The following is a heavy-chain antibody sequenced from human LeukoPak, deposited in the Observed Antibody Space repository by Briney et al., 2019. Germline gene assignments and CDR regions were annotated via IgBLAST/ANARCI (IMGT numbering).Heavy chain of an antibody. Sequence: ASVKVSCKASGYTFTSYYMHWVRQAPGQGLEWMGIINPSGGSTSYAQKFQGRVTMTRDMSTSTVYMELSSLRSEDTAVYYCARDFVSSWYPMPYYYYYMDVWGKGTTVTVSS. CDR1: GYTFTSYY. J-gene: IGHJ6*03. CDR2: INPSGGST. CDR3: ARDFVSSWYPMPYYYYYMDV. V-gene: IGHV1-46*01. D-gene: IGHD6-13*01.